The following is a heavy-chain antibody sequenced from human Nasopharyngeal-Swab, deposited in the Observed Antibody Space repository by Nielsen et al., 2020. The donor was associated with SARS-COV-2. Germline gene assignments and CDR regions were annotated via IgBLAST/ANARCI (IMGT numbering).Heavy chain of an antibody. D-gene: IGHD3-22*01. CDR3: ARQGPDDSSGYYYYYYGMDV. J-gene: IGHJ6*02. Sequence: SETLSLTCTVSGGSISSSSYYWGWIRQPPGKGLEWIGSIYYSGSTYYNPSLKSRVTISVDTSKNQFSLKLSSVTAADTAVYYCARQGPDDSSGYYYYYYGMDVWGQGTTVTVSS. V-gene: IGHV4-39*01. CDR2: IYYSGST. CDR1: GGSISSSSYY.